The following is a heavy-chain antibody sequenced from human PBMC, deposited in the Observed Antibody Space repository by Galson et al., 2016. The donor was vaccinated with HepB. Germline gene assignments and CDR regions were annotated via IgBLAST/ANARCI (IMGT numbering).Heavy chain of an antibody. CDR1: GGSVSSGDYY. Sequence: TLSLTCNVSGGSVSSGDYYWSWMRQPPGKGLEWIGYISYSGSTYYNPSLKSRVTISVDMSKNQFSLRLSSVTAADTAVYYCAGYFDWFFDWGQGTLVTVSS. CDR2: ISYSGST. D-gene: IGHD3-9*01. V-gene: IGHV4-30-4*08. CDR3: AGYFDWFFD. J-gene: IGHJ4*02.